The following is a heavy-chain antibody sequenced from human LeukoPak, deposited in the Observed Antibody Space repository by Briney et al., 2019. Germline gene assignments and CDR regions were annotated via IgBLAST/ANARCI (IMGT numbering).Heavy chain of an antibody. J-gene: IGHJ4*02. CDR3: ARDFDGSGWYYFDY. CDR2: ISSSSSYI. Sequence: PGGSLRLSCAASGFTFSSYSMNWVRQAPGKGLEWVSSISSSSSYIYYADSVKGRFTISRDTAKNSLYLQMNSLRAEDTAVYYCARDFDGSGWYYFDYWGQGTLVTVSS. V-gene: IGHV3-21*01. D-gene: IGHD6-19*01. CDR1: GFTFSSYS.